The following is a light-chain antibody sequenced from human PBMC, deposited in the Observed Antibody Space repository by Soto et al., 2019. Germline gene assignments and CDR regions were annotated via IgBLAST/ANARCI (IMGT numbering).Light chain of an antibody. CDR1: QSVSSD. J-gene: IGKJ4*01. V-gene: IGKV3-15*01. CDR3: QQYNSWPPT. Sequence: EIVMTQSPATLSVSPGERATLSCRASQSVSSDLAWYQQKPGQAPRLLIYGASTRATSIAARFSGSGSGTELTLTITSLQSEDFAVYYCQQYNSWPPTFGGGTKVDI. CDR2: GAS.